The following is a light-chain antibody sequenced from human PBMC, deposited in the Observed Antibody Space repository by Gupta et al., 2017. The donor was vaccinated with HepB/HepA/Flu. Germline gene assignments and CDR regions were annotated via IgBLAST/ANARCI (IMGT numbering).Light chain of an antibody. CDR3: QKDNSAPTT. V-gene: IGKV1-27*01. CDR2: AAS. J-gene: IGKJ1*01. Sequence: DIQMTQSPSSLSASVGDRVTITCRASQGISNYLAWYQQKPGKVPKLLIYAASTLQSGVPSQSSGSGPGTDFSLRISRLQPEAVAPHYCQKDNSAPTTFGQGTKVEIK. CDR1: QGISNY.